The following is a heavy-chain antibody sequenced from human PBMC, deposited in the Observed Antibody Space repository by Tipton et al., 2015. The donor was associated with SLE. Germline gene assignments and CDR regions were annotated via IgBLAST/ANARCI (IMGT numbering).Heavy chain of an antibody. Sequence: TLSLTCAVYGGSFSGYYWSWIRQPPGKGLEWIGEINHSGSTNYNPSLKSRVTISVDTSKNQFSLKLSSVTAADTAVYYCARGSGYWDPWGQGTLVTVSS. V-gene: IGHV4-34*01. D-gene: IGHD3-3*01. CDR2: INHSGST. J-gene: IGHJ5*02. CDR3: ARGSGYWDP. CDR1: GGSFSGYY.